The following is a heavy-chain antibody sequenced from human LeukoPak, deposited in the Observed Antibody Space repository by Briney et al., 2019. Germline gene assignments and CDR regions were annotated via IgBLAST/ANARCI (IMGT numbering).Heavy chain of an antibody. V-gene: IGHV3-30-3*01. CDR3: AGTFRAFDI. CDR1: GFTFSINA. D-gene: IGHD2/OR15-2a*01. J-gene: IGHJ3*02. CDR2: ISYDGTKQ. Sequence: PGRSLRLSCEGSGFTFSINAMHWVRQAPGKGLEWLAVISYDGTKQYFADSVKGRFTISRDNVKNSLYLEMNSLRAEDTAVYYCAGTFRAFDIWGQGTMVTVSS.